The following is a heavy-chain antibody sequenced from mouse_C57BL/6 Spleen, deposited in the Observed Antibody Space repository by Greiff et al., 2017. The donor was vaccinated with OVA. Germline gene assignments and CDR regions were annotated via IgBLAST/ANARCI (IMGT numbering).Heavy chain of an antibody. V-gene: IGHV1-42*01. CDR1: GYSFTGYY. Sequence: EVQLQQSGPELVKPGASVKISCKASGYSFTGYYMNWVKQSPEKSLEWIGEINPSTGGTTYNQKFKAKATLTVDKSSSTAYMQLKSLTSEDSAVYYCARGTTVDAMDYWGQGTSVTVSS. D-gene: IGHD1-1*01. CDR2: INPSTGGT. J-gene: IGHJ4*01. CDR3: ARGTTVDAMDY.